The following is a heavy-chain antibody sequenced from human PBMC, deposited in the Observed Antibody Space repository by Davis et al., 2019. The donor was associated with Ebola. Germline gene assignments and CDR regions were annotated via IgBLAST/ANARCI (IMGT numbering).Heavy chain of an antibody. CDR2: TIPYLGTP. CDR3: ARINSGTYYSHLDY. D-gene: IGHD1-26*01. Sequence: SVKVSCKASAGTFSRYSVSWVRQAPGQGLEWMGGTIPYLGTPNYAQKFQGRVTITADKSTTTVYMELSSLRSEDTAMYYCARINSGTYYSHLDYWGQGTLVTVSS. J-gene: IGHJ4*02. CDR1: AGTFSRYS. V-gene: IGHV1-69*08.